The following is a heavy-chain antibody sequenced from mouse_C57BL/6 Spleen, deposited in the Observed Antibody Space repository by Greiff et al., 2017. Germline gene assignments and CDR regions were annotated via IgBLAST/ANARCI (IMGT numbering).Heavy chain of an antibody. CDR1: GYTFTDYE. Sequence: VQLQQSGAELVRPGASVPLSCKASGYTFTDYEMHWVKQTPVHGLEWIGAIDPETGGTAYNQKFKGKAILTADKSSSPAYMELRSLTSEDSAVYYCTRSWDGYYGFAYWGQGTLVTVSA. J-gene: IGHJ3*01. V-gene: IGHV1-15*01. CDR2: IDPETGGT. D-gene: IGHD2-3*01. CDR3: TRSWDGYYGFAY.